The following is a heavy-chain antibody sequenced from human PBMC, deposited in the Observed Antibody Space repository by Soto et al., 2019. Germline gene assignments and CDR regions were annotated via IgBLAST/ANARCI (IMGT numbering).Heavy chain of an antibody. V-gene: IGHV3-74*01. CDR2: INNDGRRI. CDR1: GFTINRYW. Sequence: SLRLSCAASGFTINRYWMHWVRQTPGMGLEWVSRINNDGRRISYADSVKGRFTISRDNAKNTLYLQMNSLRAEDTAVYYCARSLTTIQTDWFDPWGQGTLVTVSS. D-gene: IGHD4-4*01. J-gene: IGHJ5*02. CDR3: ARSLTTIQTDWFDP.